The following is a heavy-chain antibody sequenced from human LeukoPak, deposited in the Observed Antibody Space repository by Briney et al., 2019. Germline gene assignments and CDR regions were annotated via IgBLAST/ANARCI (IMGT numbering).Heavy chain of an antibody. CDR1: GYTFIDYY. D-gene: IGHD6-19*01. V-gene: IGHV1-2*02. J-gene: IGHJ5*02. CDR2: INPKSGGT. Sequence: ASVKVSCKASGYTFIDYYIHWVRQAPGQGLEWMGWINPKSGGTNYGKKFQGRVTVTRDTSISTAYMELSRLRSDDTAVYYCARGSTRDSSGWYGPGKWFDPWGQGTLVTVSS. CDR3: ARGSTRDSSGWYGPGKWFDP.